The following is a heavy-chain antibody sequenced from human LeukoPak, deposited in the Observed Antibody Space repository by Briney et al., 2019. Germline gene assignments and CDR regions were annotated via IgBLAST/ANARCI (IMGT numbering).Heavy chain of an antibody. CDR2: INPNSGGT. J-gene: IGHJ4*02. CDR1: GYTFTGYY. Sequence: ASVKVSCKASGYTFTGYYMHWVRQAPGQGLEWMGWINPNSGGTNYAQKFQGRVTMTRDTSISTAYMELSRLRSDDTAVYYCARGYCSGGSCYSREFDYWGQGTLVTVSS. V-gene: IGHV1-2*02. D-gene: IGHD2-15*01. CDR3: ARGYCSGGSCYSREFDY.